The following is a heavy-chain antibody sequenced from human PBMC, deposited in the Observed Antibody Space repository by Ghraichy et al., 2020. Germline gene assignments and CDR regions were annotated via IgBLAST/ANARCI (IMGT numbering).Heavy chain of an antibody. D-gene: IGHD1-26*01. Sequence: ASVKVSCKASGYTFTGYYMHWVRQAPGQGLEWMGWINPNSGGTNYAQKFQGRVTMTRDTSVSTAYMELSRLRSDDTAMYYCAREEGATSFDYWGQGTLVTVSS. J-gene: IGHJ4*02. CDR1: GYTFTGYY. CDR2: INPNSGGT. V-gene: IGHV1-2*02. CDR3: AREEGATSFDY.